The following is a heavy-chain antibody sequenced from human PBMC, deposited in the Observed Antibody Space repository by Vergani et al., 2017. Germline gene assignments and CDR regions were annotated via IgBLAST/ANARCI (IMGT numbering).Heavy chain of an antibody. CDR3: VRGFFFLGMDV. J-gene: IGHJ6*02. CDR1: GDSVSSKSAA. D-gene: IGHD6-25*01. V-gene: IGHV6-1*01. CDR2: TYFKSRWYN. Sequence: QVQLQQSGPGLVKPSQTLSLTCAISGDSVSSKSAAWNWIRHSPSRGLEWLGRTYFKSRWYNEYAISVKSRITSNPDTSKNQFSMQLNSVTPEDTAIYYCVRGFFFLGMDVWGQGTAVTVSS.